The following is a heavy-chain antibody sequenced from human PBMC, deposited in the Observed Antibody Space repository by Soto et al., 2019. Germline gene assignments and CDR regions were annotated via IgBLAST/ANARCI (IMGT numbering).Heavy chain of an antibody. CDR2: IHYSGTT. D-gene: IGHD2-21*02. CDR1: GDSITARGHY. Sequence: SETLCLTCTVSGDSITARGHYWAWNRQHPEKGLEWLGYIHYSGTTDYNPSLKSRLTVSVDTSKNQFSLSLSSVTAADTAIYYCAALTATYWNFSIWGRGTLVTVSS. CDR3: AALTATYWNFSI. J-gene: IGHJ2*01. V-gene: IGHV4-31*03.